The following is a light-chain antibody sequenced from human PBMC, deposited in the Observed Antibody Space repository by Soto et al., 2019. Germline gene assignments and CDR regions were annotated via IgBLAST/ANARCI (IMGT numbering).Light chain of an antibody. CDR2: GAS. Sequence: EIVLTQSPGTLSLSPGERATLSCRASQSVSRSYFAWYQQKPGQAPRLLIYGASSRTTGIPDRFSGSGSGTDFTLTISRLEPEDFATYYCQQYNSYPITFGQGTRLEIK. CDR3: QQYNSYPIT. V-gene: IGKV3-20*01. CDR1: QSVSRSY. J-gene: IGKJ5*01.